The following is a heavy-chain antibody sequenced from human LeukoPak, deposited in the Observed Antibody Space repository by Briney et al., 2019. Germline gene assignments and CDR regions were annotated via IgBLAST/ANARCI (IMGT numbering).Heavy chain of an antibody. J-gene: IGHJ5*02. D-gene: IGHD2-8*01. CDR3: AREMVNWFDP. Sequence: RPSETLSPTCAVSGGTLTSGGYSWSWIRQSPGKALEWIGYIYHSGSAYYNPSLKSRVDISFDTSKNQFSLKLSSVTAADTAVYYCAREMVNWFDPWGQGTLVTVSS. V-gene: IGHV4-30-4*07. CDR1: GGTLTSGGYS. CDR2: IYHSGSA.